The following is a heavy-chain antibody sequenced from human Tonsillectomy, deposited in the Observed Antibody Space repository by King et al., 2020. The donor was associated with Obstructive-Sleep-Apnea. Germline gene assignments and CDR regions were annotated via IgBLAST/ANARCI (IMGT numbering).Heavy chain of an antibody. D-gene: IGHD6-19*01. CDR3: AKVTVAGASTRQIDY. J-gene: IGHJ4*02. CDR2: ISWNSASI. CDR1: GFTFDDYA. Sequence: VQLVGSGGGLVQPGRSLRLSCAASGFTFDDYAMHWVRQAPGKGLEWVSGISWNSASILFADSVKGRFTISRDNAKNSLYLQMNSLGAEDTALYYCAKVTVAGASTRQIDYWGQGTLVTVSS. V-gene: IGHV3-9*01.